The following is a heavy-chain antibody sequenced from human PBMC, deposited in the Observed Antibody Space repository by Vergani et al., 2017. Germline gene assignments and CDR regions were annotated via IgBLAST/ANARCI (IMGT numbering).Heavy chain of an antibody. Sequence: EVQLVEPGGGLVQPGGSLRSSCEASGFTFSSYWMPWVRQAPGRGLVWVSRINSDGSSTSYADSVKGRFTISRDNAKNTLYLQMNSLRAADTAVYDCARSDILTGNYTYWGQGSLVTVSS. V-gene: IGHV3-74*01. CDR3: ARSDILTGNYTY. CDR2: INSDGSST. J-gene: IGHJ4*02. CDR1: GFTFSSYW. D-gene: IGHD3-9*01.